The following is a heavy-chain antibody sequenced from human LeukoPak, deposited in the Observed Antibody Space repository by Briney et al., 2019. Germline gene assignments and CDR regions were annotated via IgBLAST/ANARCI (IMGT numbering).Heavy chain of an antibody. V-gene: IGHV1-18*01. CDR3: ASYPRSVDTPPFDY. CDR2: INPNNGDT. Sequence: ASVKVSCKASGYTFTSYGISWVRQAPGQGLEWMGWINPNNGDTKYAPSFLGRVIMTRDTSTTTAYMELSSLRSDDTAVYFCASYPRSVDTPPFDYWGQGALVTVSS. J-gene: IGHJ4*02. CDR1: GYTFTSYG. D-gene: IGHD3-16*02.